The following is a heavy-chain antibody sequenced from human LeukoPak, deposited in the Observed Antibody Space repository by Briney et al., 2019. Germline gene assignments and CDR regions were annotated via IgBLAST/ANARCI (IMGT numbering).Heavy chain of an antibody. CDR3: ARTYSNWFDP. CDR1: GGSFSGYY. J-gene: IGHJ5*02. V-gene: IGHV4-34*01. Sequence: SETLSLTCAVYGGSFSGYYWSWIRQPPGKGLEWIGEINHSGSTNYNPSLKSRVTISVDKSKNQFSLKLSSVTAADTAVYYCARTYSNWFDPWGQGTLVTVSS. CDR2: INHSGST. D-gene: IGHD2-21*01.